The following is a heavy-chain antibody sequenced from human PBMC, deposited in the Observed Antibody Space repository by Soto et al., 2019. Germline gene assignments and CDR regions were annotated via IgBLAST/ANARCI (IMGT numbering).Heavy chain of an antibody. V-gene: IGHV4-39*01. Sequence: PSETLSLTCTVSGGSISNRSYYWGWIRQPPGKGLEWIGSIYYSGSTYYNPSLKSRVTISVYTSKNQFSLKLSSVTAADKAVYYCARALRDWELLIPFYYFDYWVKRTLVT. J-gene: IGHJ4*02. CDR3: ARALRDWELLIPFYYFDY. CDR1: GGSISNRSYY. CDR2: IYYSGST. D-gene: IGHD1-26*01.